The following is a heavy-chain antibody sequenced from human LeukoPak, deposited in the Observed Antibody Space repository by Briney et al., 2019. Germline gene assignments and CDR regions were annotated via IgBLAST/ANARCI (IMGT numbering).Heavy chain of an antibody. CDR1: GYTFFYYG. CDR3: ARVDCSGDSCYSAGY. J-gene: IGHJ4*02. D-gene: IGHD2-15*01. V-gene: IGHV1-18*01. Sequence: ASVKVSCKASGYTFFYYGVTWVRQVPGQGLEWMGWFSVDNGKTNYAQKLQGRVTLTTDISTSTAYMELRSLRSDDTAVYYCARVDCSGDSCYSAGYWGQGTLVTVSS. CDR2: FSVDNGKT.